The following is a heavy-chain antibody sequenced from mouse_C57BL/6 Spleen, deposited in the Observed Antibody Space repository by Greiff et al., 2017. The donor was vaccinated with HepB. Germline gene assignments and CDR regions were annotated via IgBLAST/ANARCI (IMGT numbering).Heavy chain of an antibody. CDR1: GYSITSGYY. CDR3: AREAGTSNAMDY. J-gene: IGHJ4*01. V-gene: IGHV3-6*01. D-gene: IGHD4-1*01. CDR2: ISYDGSN. Sequence: VQLKESGPGLVKPSQSLSLTCSVTGYSITSGYYWNWIRQFPGNKLEWMGYISYDGSNNYNPSLKNRISITRDTSKNLFFLKLNSVTTEDTATYYCAREAGTSNAMDYWGQGTSVTVSS.